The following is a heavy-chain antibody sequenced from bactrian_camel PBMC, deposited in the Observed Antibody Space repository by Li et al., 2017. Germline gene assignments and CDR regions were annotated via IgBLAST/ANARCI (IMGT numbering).Heavy chain of an antibody. J-gene: IGHJ4*01. Sequence: HVQLVESGGGSVQAGGSLTLSCVASGFTASTYCMAWFRQAPGKEREGVASIDTDGTSNYDDSVKGRFTISRGNAKNILYLQMNSLKPEDTAMYYCAASTARYGGSWPWYHRPLYNYWGQGTQVTVS. CDR3: AASTARYGGSWPWYHRPLYNY. V-gene: IGHV3S1*01. CDR1: GFTASTYC. D-gene: IGHD6*01. CDR2: IDTDGTS.